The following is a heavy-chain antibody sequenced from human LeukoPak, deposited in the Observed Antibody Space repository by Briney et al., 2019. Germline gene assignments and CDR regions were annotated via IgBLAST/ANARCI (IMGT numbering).Heavy chain of an antibody. CDR2: IKQDGSEK. CDR3: SRDFGYDILTGFYSVLFDY. Sequence: GGSLRLSCAASGFTFSSYWMSWVRQAPGKGLEWVANIKQDGSEKYYVDSVKGRFTISRDNAKNSLYLQVNSLRAEDTAVYYCSRDFGYDILTGFYSVLFDYWGQGTLVTVSS. V-gene: IGHV3-7*03. D-gene: IGHD3-9*01. J-gene: IGHJ4*02. CDR1: GFTFSSYW.